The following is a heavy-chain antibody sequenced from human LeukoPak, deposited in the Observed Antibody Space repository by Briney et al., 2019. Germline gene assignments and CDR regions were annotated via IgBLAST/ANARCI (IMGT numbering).Heavy chain of an antibody. D-gene: IGHD5/OR15-5a*01. CDR3: ARRSSIGSPLFDF. CDR1: GYSFTNYW. CDR2: IYPDDSGT. V-gene: IGHV5-51*01. Sequence: GESLKISCKCSGYSFTNYWIGWVRLMPGKGLEWMGIIYPDDSGTRYSPSFQGQVTVSAAKSISTAYLQWSSLKASDTAMYYCARRSSIGSPLFDFWGQGTLVTVSS. J-gene: IGHJ4*02.